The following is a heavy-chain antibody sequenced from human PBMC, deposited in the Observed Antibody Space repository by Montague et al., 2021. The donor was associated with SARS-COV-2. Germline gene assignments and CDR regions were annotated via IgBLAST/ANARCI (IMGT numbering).Heavy chain of an antibody. Sequence: SETLSLTCTVSGDSISSYYWSWIRQPAGKGLEWIGRIYTSGSTKYNPSLKSRVTMSVDTSKNQFSLKLSSVTAADTAVYYCARDHMTTMFMVYYYGMDVWGQGPRSPSP. J-gene: IGHJ6*02. D-gene: IGHD5-24*01. V-gene: IGHV4-4*07. CDR3: ARDHMTTMFMVYYYGMDV. CDR2: IYTSGST. CDR1: GDSISSYY.